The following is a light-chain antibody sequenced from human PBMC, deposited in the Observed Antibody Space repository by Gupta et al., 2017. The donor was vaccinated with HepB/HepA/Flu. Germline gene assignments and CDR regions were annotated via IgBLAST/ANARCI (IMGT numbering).Light chain of an antibody. Sequence: DVKMTQSPSSVSASVGDRVTITCRASENIAHYLNWYQHKPGKAPELLIHGASSLQSGVPSRFRGTVSGTEFTLTISSLQPEDFGTYFCQQSYSTPRAFGDGTKVEIK. V-gene: IGKV1-39*01. CDR3: QQSYSTPRA. J-gene: IGKJ2*01. CDR2: GAS. CDR1: ENIAHY.